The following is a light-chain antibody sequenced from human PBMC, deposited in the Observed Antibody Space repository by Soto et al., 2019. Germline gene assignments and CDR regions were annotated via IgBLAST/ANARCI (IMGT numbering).Light chain of an antibody. CDR3: QHYDRYSGT. Sequence: DIQMTQSPSTLSASIGDTVTVACRASQGISNWLAWYQQKPGKAPKLLIFHASTLDSGVPSRFRGSGFGTEFTLTINSLQPDDFATYYCQHYDRYSGTFGQGTKVDIK. J-gene: IGKJ1*01. CDR1: QGISNW. CDR2: HAS. V-gene: IGKV1-5*01.